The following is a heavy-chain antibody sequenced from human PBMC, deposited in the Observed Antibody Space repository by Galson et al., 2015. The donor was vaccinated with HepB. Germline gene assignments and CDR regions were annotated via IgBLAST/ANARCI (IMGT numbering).Heavy chain of an antibody. V-gene: IGHV3-23*01. J-gene: IGHJ4*02. CDR3: AKDFESSGLYYDYLDY. CDR2: ISGGGVTT. D-gene: IGHD3-22*01. CDR1: GFTFSSYA. Sequence: SLRLSCAASGFTFSSYAMNWVRQAPGKGLEWVSLISGGGVTTYYADSVKGRFTISRDNSKNTLYLQMNSLRAEDTALYFCAKDFESSGLYYDYLDYWGQGTLVAVSS.